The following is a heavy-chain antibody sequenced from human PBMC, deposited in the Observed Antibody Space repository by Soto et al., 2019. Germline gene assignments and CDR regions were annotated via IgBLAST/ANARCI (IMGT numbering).Heavy chain of an antibody. V-gene: IGHV4-61*01. CDR2: IYYSGST. J-gene: IGHJ4*02. D-gene: IGHD3-22*01. Sequence: TSETLSLTCTVSGGSVSSGSYYWSWIRQPPGKGLEWIGYIYYSGSTNYNPSLKSRVTISVDTSKNQFSLKLSSVTAVDTAVYYCARETYYYDSSGSSTYYFDYWGQGTMVTVS. CDR1: GGSVSSGSYY. CDR3: ARETYYYDSSGSSTYYFDY.